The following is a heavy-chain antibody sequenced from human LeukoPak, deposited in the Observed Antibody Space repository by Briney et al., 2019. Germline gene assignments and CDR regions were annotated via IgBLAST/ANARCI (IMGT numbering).Heavy chain of an antibody. CDR1: VFTFSNYE. CDR3: ARDYVYAFDY. V-gene: IGHV3-48*03. Sequence: GGSLRLSCAASVFTFSNYEMNWVRQAPGKGLEWVSYISSSANIIYYPDPVKCRFTISRDNGKHSLYLQMNYLRAEDTAVYFCARDYVYAFDYWGQGTLVTVSS. CDR2: ISSSANII. J-gene: IGHJ4*02. D-gene: IGHD2/OR15-2a*01.